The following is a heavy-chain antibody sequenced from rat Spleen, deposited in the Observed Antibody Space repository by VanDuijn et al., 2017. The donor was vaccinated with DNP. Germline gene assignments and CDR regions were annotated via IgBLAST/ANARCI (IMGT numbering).Heavy chain of an antibody. D-gene: IGHD1-1*01. CDR1: GFTFSDYN. Sequence: EVQLVESGGGLVQPGRSLKLSCAASGFTFSDYNMAWVRQAPKTGLEWVATITYDGSSTYYRDSVKGRFTISRDNAKSTLYLQMDSLRSEETATYYCASLLLPNWFTYWGQGTLVTVSS. CDR3: ASLLLPNWFTY. J-gene: IGHJ3*01. V-gene: IGHV5-7*01. CDR2: ITYDGSST.